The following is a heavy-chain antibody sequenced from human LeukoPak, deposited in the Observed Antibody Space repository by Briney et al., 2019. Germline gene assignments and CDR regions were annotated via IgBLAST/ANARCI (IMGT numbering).Heavy chain of an antibody. CDR2: SNHSGGT. V-gene: IGHV4-34*01. CDR3: ARRRMLRLGEPFDI. CDR1: GGSSRGYN. Sequence: PSETLSLTCAVYGGSSRGYNWSSICQPPRKGLECIGESNHSGGTNYNPSLKSRVPISVDMSKNQFSLKLSSVTAADTAVYYCARRRMLRLGEPFDIWGQGTMVTVSS. J-gene: IGHJ3*02. D-gene: IGHD3-16*01.